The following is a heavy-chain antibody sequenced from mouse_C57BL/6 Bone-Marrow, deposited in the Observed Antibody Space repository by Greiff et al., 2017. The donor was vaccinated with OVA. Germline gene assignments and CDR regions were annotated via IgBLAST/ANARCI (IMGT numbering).Heavy chain of an antibody. Sequence: VQLQQSGAELARPGASVKLSCKASGYTFTSYGISWVKQRTGQGLEWIGEIYPRSGNTYYNEKFKGKATLTADKSSSTAYMELRSLTSEDSAVYFCARERCCAYWGQGTLVTVSA. V-gene: IGHV1-81*01. CDR1: GYTFTSYG. J-gene: IGHJ3*01. CDR2: IYPRSGNT. CDR3: ARERCCAY.